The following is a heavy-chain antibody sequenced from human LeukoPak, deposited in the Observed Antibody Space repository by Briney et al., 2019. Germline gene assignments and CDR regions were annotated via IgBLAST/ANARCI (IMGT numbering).Heavy chain of an antibody. V-gene: IGHV3-74*01. CDR3: ARGYSSSYRIDN. J-gene: IGHJ4*02. CDR2: INTDGSST. CDR1: GFTFSIYW. Sequence: PGGSLRLSCAASGFTFSIYWMHWVRQGPGKGLVWVSRINTDGSSTTYADSVKGRFTISRDNAKNTLYLQMNSLSAEDTAVYYCARGYSSSYRIDNWGQGALDTVSS. D-gene: IGHD6-6*01.